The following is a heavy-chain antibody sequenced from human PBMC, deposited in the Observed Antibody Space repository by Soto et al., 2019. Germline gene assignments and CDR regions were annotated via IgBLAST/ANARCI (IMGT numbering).Heavy chain of an antibody. CDR3: ARNILTGYLNYYGMDV. Sequence: PGGSLRLSCAASGFTFSDYAMHWVRQAPGKGLEWVAVISYDGNNKYYADFVKGRFTISRDNSKNTLYLQMNSLRAEDTSVYYCARNILTGYLNYYGMDVWGQGTTVTVSS. J-gene: IGHJ6*02. D-gene: IGHD3-9*01. CDR2: ISYDGNNK. V-gene: IGHV3-30-3*01. CDR1: GFTFSDYA.